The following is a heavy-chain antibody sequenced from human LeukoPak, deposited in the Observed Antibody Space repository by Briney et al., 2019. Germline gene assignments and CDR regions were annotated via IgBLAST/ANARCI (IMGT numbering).Heavy chain of an antibody. CDR3: ASTDVSPAFDI. J-gene: IGHJ3*02. CDR2: IHTSGSA. V-gene: IGHV4-4*07. Sequence: SETLSLTCTVSGGSIGRYYWSWIRQPAGKGLEWIGRIHTSGSANYNPSLKSRVTMSVDTSQIQFSLQLTSVTAADTAVYYCASTDVSPAFDIWGQGTMVTVSS. D-gene: IGHD3-16*01. CDR1: GGSIGRYY.